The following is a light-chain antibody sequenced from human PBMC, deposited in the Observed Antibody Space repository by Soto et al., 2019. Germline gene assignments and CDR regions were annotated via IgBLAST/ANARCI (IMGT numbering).Light chain of an antibody. CDR2: PAP. J-gene: IGKJ1*01. CDR3: LQHKTFPWT. Sequence: DIQMTQSPSAMSASVGDRVTITCRASQDISNSLAWLQQRPGKVPKRLIYPAPSLQSGVPSRFSGSTSGTEFTLTISSLQPEDFATYYCLQHKTFPWTFGQGTKVDIK. V-gene: IGKV1-17*03. CDR1: QDISNS.